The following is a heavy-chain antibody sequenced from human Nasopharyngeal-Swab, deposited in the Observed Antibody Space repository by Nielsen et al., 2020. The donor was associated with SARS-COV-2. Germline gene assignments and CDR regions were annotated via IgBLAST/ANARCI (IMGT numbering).Heavy chain of an antibody. J-gene: IGHJ4*02. CDR3: AKDYDYGDYLVDY. CDR2: ISYDGSNK. CDR1: GFTFSSYA. D-gene: IGHD4-17*01. Sequence: GESLKISCAASGFTFSSYAMHWVRQAPGKGLEWVAVISYDGSNKYYADSVKGRFTISRDNSKNTLYLQMNSLRAEDTAVYYCAKDYDYGDYLVDYWGQGTLVTVSS. V-gene: IGHV3-30*04.